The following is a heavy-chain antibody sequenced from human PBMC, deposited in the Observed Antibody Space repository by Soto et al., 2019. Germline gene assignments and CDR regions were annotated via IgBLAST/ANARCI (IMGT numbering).Heavy chain of an antibody. CDR2: IYSGGST. J-gene: IGHJ4*02. CDR1: GGSINSYY. D-gene: IGHD6-13*01. V-gene: IGHV4-59*01. Sequence: SETLSLTCSVSGGSINSYYWSWIRQPPGKGLEWIGYIYSGGSTNYHPSLQSRVTISVDTSKNQFSLKLSSVTAADTAVYYCARQEYTRRWYPFDYWGQGALVTVSS. CDR3: ARQEYTRRWYPFDY.